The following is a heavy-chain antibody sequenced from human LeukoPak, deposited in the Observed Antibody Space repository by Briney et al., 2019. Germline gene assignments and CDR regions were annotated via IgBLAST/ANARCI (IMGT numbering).Heavy chain of an antibody. Sequence: PSETLSLTCTVSGGSISSSSYYWGWIRQPPGKGLEWIGSIYYSGSTYYNPSLKSRVTISVDTSKNQFSLKLSSVTAADTAVYYCARGDGPLGYYYMDVWGKGTTVTVSS. D-gene: IGHD5-24*01. V-gene: IGHV4-39*07. CDR3: ARGDGPLGYYYMDV. CDR1: GGSISSSSYY. CDR2: IYYSGST. J-gene: IGHJ6*03.